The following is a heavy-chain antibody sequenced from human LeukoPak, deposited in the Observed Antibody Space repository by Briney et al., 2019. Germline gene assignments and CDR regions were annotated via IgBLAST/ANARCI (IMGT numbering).Heavy chain of an antibody. V-gene: IGHV3-49*03. J-gene: IGHJ4*02. CDR3: TREVEMATIVYYFDY. D-gene: IGHD5-24*01. CDR2: IRSKAYGGTT. CDR1: GFTFGDYA. Sequence: GGSLRLSCTAPGFTFGDYAMSWFRQAPGKGLEWVDFIRSKAYGGTTEYAASVKGRFTISRDDSKSIAYLQMNSLKTEDTAVYYCTREVEMATIVYYFDYWGQGTLVTVSS.